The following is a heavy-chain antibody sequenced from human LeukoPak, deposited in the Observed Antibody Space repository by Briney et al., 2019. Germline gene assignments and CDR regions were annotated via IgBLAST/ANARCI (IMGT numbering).Heavy chain of an antibody. Sequence: PGESLKISCKGSGYSFTSYWIGWVRQMPGKGLEWMGMFYPGDSDTRYSPSFQGQVTISADKSISTAYLQWSSLKASDTAMYYCAREAGLVGATTGNAFEYWGQGTLVTASS. D-gene: IGHD1-26*01. V-gene: IGHV5-51*01. CDR1: GYSFTSYW. CDR3: AREAGLVGATTGNAFEY. J-gene: IGHJ4*02. CDR2: FYPGDSDT.